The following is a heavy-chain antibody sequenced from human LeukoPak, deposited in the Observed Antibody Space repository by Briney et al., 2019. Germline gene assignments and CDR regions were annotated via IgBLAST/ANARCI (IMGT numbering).Heavy chain of an antibody. CDR2: IYYSGST. CDR3: ARHEGSSSSWDAFDI. Sequence: PSETLSLTCTVSGGSISSYYWSWIRQPPGKGLEWIGSIYYSGSTYYNPSLKSRVTISVDTSKNQFSLKLSSVTAADTAVYYCARHEGSSSSWDAFDIWGQGTMVTVSS. CDR1: GGSISSYY. J-gene: IGHJ3*02. V-gene: IGHV4-59*08. D-gene: IGHD6-6*01.